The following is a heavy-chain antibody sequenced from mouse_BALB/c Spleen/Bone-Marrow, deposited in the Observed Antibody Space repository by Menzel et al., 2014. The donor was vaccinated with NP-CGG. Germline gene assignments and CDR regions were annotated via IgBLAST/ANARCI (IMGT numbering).Heavy chain of an antibody. J-gene: IGHJ4*01. CDR1: GFTFSDYY. CDR3: ARRGIYYGMDY. V-gene: IGHV5-12*02. Sequence: EVKLVESGGGLVQPGGSLKLSCATSGFTFSDYYMYWVRQTPEKRLEWVAYISNGGGSTYYPDTVKGRFTISRDNAKNSLYLQMSRLKSEDTAMYYCARRGIYYGMDYWGQGTSVTDSS. CDR2: ISNGGGST.